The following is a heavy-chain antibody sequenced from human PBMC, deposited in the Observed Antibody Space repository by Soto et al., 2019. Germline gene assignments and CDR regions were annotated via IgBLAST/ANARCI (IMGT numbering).Heavy chain of an antibody. Sequence: GGSLRLACAASGFTFSSYSMNWVRQAPGKGLEWVSYISSSSSTIYYADSVKGRFTISRDNAKNSLYLQMNSLRDEDTAVYYCARDRGYSSSWYWFDPWGQGTLVTVSS. CDR1: GFTFSSYS. D-gene: IGHD6-13*01. J-gene: IGHJ5*02. CDR2: ISSSSSTI. CDR3: ARDRGYSSSWYWFDP. V-gene: IGHV3-48*02.